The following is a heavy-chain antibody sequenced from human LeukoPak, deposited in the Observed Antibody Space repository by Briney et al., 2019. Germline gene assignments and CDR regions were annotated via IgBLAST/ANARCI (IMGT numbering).Heavy chain of an antibody. CDR3: ARGLIQAGETLGY. J-gene: IGHJ4*02. Sequence: SETLSLTCAVYGDTLSGYYWSWMRQPPGKGLEWIGEINHSGIPKYNSSLKSRVSMSLDLSKNQFSLNLTSVTATDTAEYYCARGLIQAGETLGYWGQGSLVTVSS. V-gene: IGHV4-34*01. D-gene: IGHD7-27*01. CDR1: GDTLSGYY. CDR2: INHSGIP.